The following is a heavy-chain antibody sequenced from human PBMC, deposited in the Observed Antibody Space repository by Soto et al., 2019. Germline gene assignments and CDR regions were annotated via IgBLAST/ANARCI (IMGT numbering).Heavy chain of an antibody. CDR2: IIPIFGTA. Sequence: QVQLVQSGAEVKKPGSSVKVSCKASGGTFSSYAISWVRQAPGQGLEWMGGIIPIFGTANYAQKFQGRVRSTAAESTSTAYMELSSLRSEDTAVYYCARDSREDYYGSGSYYNAEYWVQGTLVTVSS. CDR3: ARDSREDYYGSGSYYNAEY. CDR1: GGTFSSYA. D-gene: IGHD3-10*01. J-gene: IGHJ4*02. V-gene: IGHV1-69*01.